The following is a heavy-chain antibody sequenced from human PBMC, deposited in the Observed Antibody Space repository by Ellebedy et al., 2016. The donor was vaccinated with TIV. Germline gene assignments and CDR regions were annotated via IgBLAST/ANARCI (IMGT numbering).Heavy chain of an antibody. D-gene: IGHD2-2*01. CDR2: ISGSGGST. Sequence: PGGSLRLSCAASGFTFSSYAMSWVRQAPGKGLEWVSAISGSGGSTYYADSVKGRFTISRDNSKNTLYLQMNSLRAEDTAVYYCAKDSDIVVVPARAIDYWGQGTLVTVSS. V-gene: IGHV3-23*01. CDR1: GFTFSSYA. CDR3: AKDSDIVVVPARAIDY. J-gene: IGHJ4*02.